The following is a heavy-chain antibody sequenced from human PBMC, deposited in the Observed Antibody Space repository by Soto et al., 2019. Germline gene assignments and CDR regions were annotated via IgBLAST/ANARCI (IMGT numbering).Heavy chain of an antibody. D-gene: IGHD5-12*01. Sequence: SGGSLRLSCAASGFTFSSYEMNWVRQAPGKGLEWVSYISSSGSTIYYADSVKGRFTISRDNAKNSLYLQMNSLRAEDTAVYYCARVATGRFDYWGQGTLVTVSS. J-gene: IGHJ4*02. CDR3: ARVATGRFDY. V-gene: IGHV3-48*03. CDR1: GFTFSSYE. CDR2: ISSSGSTI.